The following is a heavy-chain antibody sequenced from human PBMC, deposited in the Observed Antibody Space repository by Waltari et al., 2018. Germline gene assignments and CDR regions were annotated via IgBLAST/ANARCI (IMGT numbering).Heavy chain of an antibody. J-gene: IGHJ6*02. D-gene: IGHD5-18*01. CDR1: GFTFSSYE. CDR3: ARDGRVDTDLLGYYYGMDV. CDR2: ISSSGSTI. Sequence: VQLVESGGGLVQPGGSLRLSCEAFGFTFSSYEMNWVRQAPGKGLEWVSYISSSGSTIYYADSVKGRFTISRDNAKNSLYLQMNSLRAEDTAVYYCARDGRVDTDLLGYYYGMDVWGQGTTVTVSS. V-gene: IGHV3-48*03.